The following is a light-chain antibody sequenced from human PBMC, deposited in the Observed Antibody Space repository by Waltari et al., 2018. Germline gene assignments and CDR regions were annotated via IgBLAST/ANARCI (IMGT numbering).Light chain of an antibody. CDR1: QSVSNF. CDR2: EAS. CDR3: QQRSNWPPLT. V-gene: IGKV3-11*01. Sequence: EIVLTQSPATLSLSPGERATLSCRASQSVSNFLAWYQQKPGQAPRLLIYEASKRATGIPARFSGSGSGTDFTLTISNLEPEDFAVYYCQQRSNWPPLTFGGGTKVEIK. J-gene: IGKJ4*01.